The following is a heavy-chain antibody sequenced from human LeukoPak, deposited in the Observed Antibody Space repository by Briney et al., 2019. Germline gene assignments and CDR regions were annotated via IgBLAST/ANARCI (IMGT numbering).Heavy chain of an antibody. CDR2: TNPNSGGT. Sequence: GGSLRLSCAASGYTFTGYYMHWVRQAPGQGLEWMGWTNPNSGGTNYAQKFQGRVTMTRDTSISTAYMELSRLRSDDTAVYYCASLDTPKRITMPYPDYWGQGTLVTVSS. CDR3: ASLDTPKRITMPYPDY. J-gene: IGHJ4*02. D-gene: IGHD3-10*01. V-gene: IGHV1-2*02. CDR1: GYTFTGYY.